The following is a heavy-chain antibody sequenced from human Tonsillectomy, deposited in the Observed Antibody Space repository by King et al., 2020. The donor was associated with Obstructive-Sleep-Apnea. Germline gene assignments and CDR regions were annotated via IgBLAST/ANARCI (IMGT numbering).Heavy chain of an antibody. CDR1: GFTFSTYS. D-gene: IGHD3-10*01. CDR3: AGDGDLGVSPFDY. CDR2: ISSSSSTI. J-gene: IGHJ4*02. Sequence: VQLVESGGGLVQPGGSLRLSCAASGFTFSTYSMNWVRQAPGKGLEWVSYISSSSSTIYYVDSVKGRFTISRDNAKNSLYLQMNSLRAEDTAVYYCAGDGDLGVSPFDYWGQGTLVTVSS. V-gene: IGHV3-48*01.